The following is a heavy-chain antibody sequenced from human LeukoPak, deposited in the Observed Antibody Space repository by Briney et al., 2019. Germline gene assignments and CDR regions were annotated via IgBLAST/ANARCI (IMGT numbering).Heavy chain of an antibody. CDR3: AREQGYYSVPGY. Sequence: PGGSLRLSCAASGFTFSRYWMHWVRHAPGKGPVSVSRIRSDGSSTDYADSVKGRFTISRDNAKNTLYLQMNSLRAEDTAVYYCAREQGYYSVPGYWGQGTQVTVSS. J-gene: IGHJ4*02. CDR2: IRSDGSST. D-gene: IGHD3-22*01. V-gene: IGHV3-74*01. CDR1: GFTFSRYW.